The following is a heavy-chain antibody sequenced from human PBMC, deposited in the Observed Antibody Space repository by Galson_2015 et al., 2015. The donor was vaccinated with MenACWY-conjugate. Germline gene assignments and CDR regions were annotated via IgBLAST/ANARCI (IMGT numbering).Heavy chain of an antibody. CDR1: GYTFTGFY. V-gene: IGHV1-2*06. CDR3: ARAFAGGHMDV. J-gene: IGHJ6*03. D-gene: IGHD3-16*01. CDR2: LTPHSGGA. Sequence: SVKVSCKASGYTFTGFYLHWVRQAPGQGLEWMGRLTPHSGGAEYAQKFQGRVTLSRDMSINTAYMELSSLGFDDAAIYYCARAFAGGHMDVWGEGTTVTVSS.